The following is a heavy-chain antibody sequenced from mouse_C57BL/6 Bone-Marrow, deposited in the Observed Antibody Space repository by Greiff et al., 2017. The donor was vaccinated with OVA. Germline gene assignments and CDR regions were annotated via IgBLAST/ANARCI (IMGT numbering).Heavy chain of an antibody. D-gene: IGHD1-1*01. CDR2: IDPSDSYT. J-gene: IGHJ1*03. Sequence: QVQLQQPGAELVMPGASVKLSCKASGYTFTSYWMHWVKQRPGQGLEWIGEIDPSDSYTNYNQKFKGKSTLTVDKSSSTADMRLSRRTSEESAVYYCARERTTVVATGYFEVWGTGATVTVAS. V-gene: IGHV1-69*01. CDR3: ARERTTVVATGYFEV. CDR1: GYTFTSYW.